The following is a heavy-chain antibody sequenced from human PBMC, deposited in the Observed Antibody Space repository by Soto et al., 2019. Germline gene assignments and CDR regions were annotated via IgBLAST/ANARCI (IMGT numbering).Heavy chain of an antibody. CDR1: GFTFSSNG. CDR2: IWYDGSNK. CDR3: ARTSYGLRSGELSG. Sequence: QVQLVESGGGVVQPGRSLRLSCAASGFTFSSNGMHWVRQAPGKRLEWVAVIWYDGSNKYYADSVKGRFTISRDNSKNTLSLQTNSLRAEDTAVYYCARTSYGLRSGELSGWGQGTLVIVSS. J-gene: IGHJ4*02. V-gene: IGHV3-33*01. D-gene: IGHD3-16*02.